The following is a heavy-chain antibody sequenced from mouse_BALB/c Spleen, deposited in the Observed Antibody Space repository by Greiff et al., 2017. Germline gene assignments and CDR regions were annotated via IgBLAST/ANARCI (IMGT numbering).Heavy chain of an antibody. CDR2: IDPANGNT. CDR1: GFNIKDTY. Sequence: EVKLQESGAELVKPGASVKLSCTASGFNIKDTYMHWVKQRPEQGLEWIGRIDPANGNTKYDPKFQGKATITADTSSNTAYLQLSSLTSEDTAVYYCARSHYYYGSSFDYWGQGTTLTVSS. D-gene: IGHD1-1*01. CDR3: ARSHYYYGSSFDY. J-gene: IGHJ2*01. V-gene: IGHV14-3*02.